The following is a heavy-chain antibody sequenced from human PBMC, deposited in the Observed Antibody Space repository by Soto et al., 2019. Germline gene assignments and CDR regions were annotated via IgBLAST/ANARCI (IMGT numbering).Heavy chain of an antibody. CDR2: IWSAGFT. J-gene: IGHJ5*02. Sequence: EVQLLESGGGLVRPGGSLRLSCAASGFTVSSKYMTWVRQAPGKGLEWVSIIWSAGFTYYADSVKGRFTISRDNSKNTVYLQMNSLRIEDSAVYYCARELPPDLWGQGTLVTVSS. D-gene: IGHD2-15*01. CDR3: ARELPPDL. V-gene: IGHV3-53*01. CDR1: GFTVSSKY.